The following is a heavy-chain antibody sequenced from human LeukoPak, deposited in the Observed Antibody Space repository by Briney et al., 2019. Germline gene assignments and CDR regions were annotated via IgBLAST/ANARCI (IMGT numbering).Heavy chain of an antibody. V-gene: IGHV3-48*03. CDR1: GFTFSSYE. J-gene: IGHJ6*03. CDR3: ARDTTVSYYYYMDV. D-gene: IGHD4-17*01. CDR2: ISSSGSTI. Sequence: GGSLRLSCAASGFTFSSYEMNWVRQAPGKGLEWVSYISSSGSTIYYADSVKGRFTISRDNAKNSLYLQMNSLRAEDTAVYYCARDTTVSYYYYMDVWGKGTTVTVSS.